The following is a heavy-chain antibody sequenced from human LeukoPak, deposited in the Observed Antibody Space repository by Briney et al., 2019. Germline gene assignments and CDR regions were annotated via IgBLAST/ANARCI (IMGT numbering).Heavy chain of an antibody. Sequence: PSETLSLTCVVSGGSISSYYWSWIRQPPGKGLEWIGYIYYSGSTNYNPSLKSRVTISVDTSKNQFSLKLSSVTAADTAVYYCARDYGGNSDYWGQGTLVTVSS. D-gene: IGHD4-23*01. CDR1: GGSISSYY. CDR3: ARDYGGNSDY. CDR2: IYYSGST. J-gene: IGHJ4*02. V-gene: IGHV4-59*01.